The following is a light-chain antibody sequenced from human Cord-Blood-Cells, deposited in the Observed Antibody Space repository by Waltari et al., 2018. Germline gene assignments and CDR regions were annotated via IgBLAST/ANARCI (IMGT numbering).Light chain of an antibody. CDR2: EVS. CDR1: SSDVGGYNY. Sequence: QSALTQPASVSGSPGQSITISCTGTSSDVGGYNYVSWYQQHPGKAPKLMIYEVSNRLAGVSNLFSGAKSGNTASLTISGLQAEDEADYYCSSYTSSSTLVVFGGGTKLTVL. CDR3: SSYTSSSTLVV. J-gene: IGLJ2*01. V-gene: IGLV2-14*01.